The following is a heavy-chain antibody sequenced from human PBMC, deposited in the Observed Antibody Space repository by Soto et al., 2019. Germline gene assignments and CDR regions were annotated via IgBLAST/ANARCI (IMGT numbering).Heavy chain of an antibody. CDR1: GYAFPHYV. J-gene: IGHJ4*02. V-gene: IGHV1-18*01. Sequence: QVRLVQSGPEVKKPGASVKVSCKTSGYAFPHYVINWVRQAPGHGLEWMGFSTHTGNTNYAQQFQGRVVLTTDTSTSTAYMEVTSLRSDDTAVYYCARSGEHPLDYWGQGTPVTVSS. D-gene: IGHD1-26*01. CDR2: STHTGNT. CDR3: ARSGEHPLDY.